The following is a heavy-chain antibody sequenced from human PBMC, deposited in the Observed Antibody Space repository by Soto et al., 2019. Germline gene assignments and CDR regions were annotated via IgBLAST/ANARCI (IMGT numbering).Heavy chain of an antibody. D-gene: IGHD4-17*01. CDR3: AKDWEMTMVTPFDY. J-gene: IGHJ4*02. V-gene: IGHV3-30*18. CDR1: GFTFSSYG. CDR2: ISYDGSNK. Sequence: PGGSLRLSCAASGFTFSSYGMHWVRQAPGKGLEWVAVISYDGSNKYYADSVKGRFTISRDNSKNTLYLQMNSLRAEDTAVYYCAKDWEMTMVTPFDYWGQGTPVTVSS.